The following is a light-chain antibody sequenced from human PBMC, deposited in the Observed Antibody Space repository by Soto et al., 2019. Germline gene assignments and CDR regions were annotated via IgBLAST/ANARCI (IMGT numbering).Light chain of an antibody. CDR3: QQYNGYGCWT. CDR1: QSISSW. V-gene: IGKV1-5*03. J-gene: IGKJ1*01. Sequence: DIQMTQSPSTLSASVGDRVTITCRASQSISSWLAWYQQKPGKAPKLLIYKPSTLESGVPSRFSGSTSGSDFTLTISSLQPDDFATYDCQQYNGYGCWTFGQGTKVEIK. CDR2: KPS.